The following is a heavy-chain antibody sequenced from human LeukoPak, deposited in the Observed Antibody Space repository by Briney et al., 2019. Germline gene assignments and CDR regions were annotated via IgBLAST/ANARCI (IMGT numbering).Heavy chain of an antibody. CDR1: GYTFTSYY. D-gene: IGHD2-2*01. CDR3: ARVVPAAIQWYYYYYMDV. V-gene: IGHV1-46*01. J-gene: IGHJ6*03. Sequence: ASVKVSCKASGYTFTSYYMHWVRQAPGQGLEWMGIINPSGGSTSYAQKFQGRVTMTRDMSTSTVYMELNSLRAEDTAVYYCARVVPAAIQWYYYYYMDVWGKGTTVTISS. CDR2: INPSGGST.